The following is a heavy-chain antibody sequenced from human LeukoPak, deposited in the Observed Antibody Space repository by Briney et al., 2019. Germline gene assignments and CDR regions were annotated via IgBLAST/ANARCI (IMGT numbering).Heavy chain of an antibody. V-gene: IGHV1-2*02. Sequence: ASVKVSCKASGYTFTGYYMHWVRQAPGQGLEWMGWINPNSGGTNYAQKFQGRVTMTRDTSISTAYMELSRLRSDDTAVYYCASNLLAGHYYYMDVWGKGTTVTVSS. CDR1: GYTFTGYY. CDR3: ASNLLAGHYYYMDV. CDR2: INPNSGGT. J-gene: IGHJ6*03. D-gene: IGHD2-15*01.